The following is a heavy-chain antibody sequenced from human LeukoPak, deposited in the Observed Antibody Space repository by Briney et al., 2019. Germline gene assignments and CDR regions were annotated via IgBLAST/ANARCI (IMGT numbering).Heavy chain of an antibody. Sequence: GGSLRLSCATSGFTFNGSALHWVRQASGQGLEWVGRIRSKAHRYATAYAASVKGRFTVSRDDSKNMAYLQMNSLKTEDTAIYYCTRRHYGDYVVDNWGQGTLVTVSS. V-gene: IGHV3-73*01. CDR3: TRRHYGDYVVDN. J-gene: IGHJ4*02. CDR2: IRSKAHRYAT. CDR1: GFTFNGSA. D-gene: IGHD4-17*01.